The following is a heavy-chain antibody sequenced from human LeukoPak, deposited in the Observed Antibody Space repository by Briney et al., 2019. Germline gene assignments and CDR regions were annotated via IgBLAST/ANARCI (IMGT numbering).Heavy chain of an antibody. CDR1: GFTISGDA. Sequence: GGSLRLSCTASGFTISGDAMHWVRQAPGKGLQWVADISFDGTNKNYADSVKGRFTTSRDNSKNTLFLQMNSLTTDDTALFYCARETHDALDLWGPGTLVTVSS. CDR3: ARETHDALDL. J-gene: IGHJ3*01. CDR2: ISFDGTNK. V-gene: IGHV3-30*04.